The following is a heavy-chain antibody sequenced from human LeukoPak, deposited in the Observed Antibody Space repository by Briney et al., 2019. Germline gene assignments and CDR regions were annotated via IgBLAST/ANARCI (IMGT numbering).Heavy chain of an antibody. D-gene: IGHD5-12*01. CDR2: ISYDGSNK. V-gene: IGHV3-30*18. Sequence: PGRSLRLSCAASGFTFSSYGMHWVRQAPGKGLEWVAVISYDGSNKYYADSVKGRFTISRDNSKNTLYLQVNSLRAEDTAVYYCAKDPYGGYDSFYLDYWGQGTLVTVSS. J-gene: IGHJ4*02. CDR1: GFTFSSYG. CDR3: AKDPYGGYDSFYLDY.